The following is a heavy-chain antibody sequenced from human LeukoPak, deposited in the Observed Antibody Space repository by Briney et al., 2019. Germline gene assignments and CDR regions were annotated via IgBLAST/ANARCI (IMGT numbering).Heavy chain of an antibody. CDR1: GDSIGNSGYY. J-gene: IGHJ2*01. Sequence: KPSETLSLTCTVSGDSIGNSGYYWGWIRQSPGKGLEWIGSVYYSRGTYYNPSLKSRVTISVDMSKNQFSLKLTSVTAADTAVYYCARGVTMIVVVIHDWYFDLWGRGTLVTVSS. D-gene: IGHD3-22*01. V-gene: IGHV4-39*01. CDR2: VYYSRGT. CDR3: ARGVTMIVVVIHDWYFDL.